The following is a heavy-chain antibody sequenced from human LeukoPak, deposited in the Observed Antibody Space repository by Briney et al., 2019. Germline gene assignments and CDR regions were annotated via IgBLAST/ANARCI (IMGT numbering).Heavy chain of an antibody. CDR1: GFTFSSYW. Sequence: PGGSLRLSCAASGFTFSSYWMHWVRQAPGKGLVWVSRIKSAESSIRYADSVKGRFTISRDNAKNTLYLQMNSLRAEDTAVYCCARDLDYGGKSNFDYWGQGTLVTVSS. V-gene: IGHV3-74*01. D-gene: IGHD4-23*01. CDR2: IKSAESSI. CDR3: ARDLDYGGKSNFDY. J-gene: IGHJ4*02.